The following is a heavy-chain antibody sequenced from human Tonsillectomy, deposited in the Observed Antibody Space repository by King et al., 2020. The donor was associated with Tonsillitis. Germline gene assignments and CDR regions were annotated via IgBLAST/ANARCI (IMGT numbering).Heavy chain of an antibody. CDR1: GFTFSDHY. CDR3: ARGLGRPFDY. CDR2: TRNKANSYTT. V-gene: IGHV3-72*01. J-gene: IGHJ4*02. Sequence: VQLVESGGGLVQPGGSLRLSCAASGFTFSDHYMDWVRQAPGKGLEWVGRTRNKANSYTTEYAASVKGRFTISRDDSKNSLYLQMNSLQTEDTAVYYCARGLGRPFDYWGQGTLVTVSS.